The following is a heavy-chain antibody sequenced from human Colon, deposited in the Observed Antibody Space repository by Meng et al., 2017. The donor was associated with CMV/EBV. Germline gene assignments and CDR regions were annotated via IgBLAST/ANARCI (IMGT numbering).Heavy chain of an antibody. J-gene: IGHJ4*02. CDR2: ISSSSRDI. Sequence: GESLKISCAASGFTFTSYAMNWVRQAPGKGLEWVSSISSSSRDINYADSVKGRSTISRDNAKNSLYLQMNSLRAEDSGVYYCATTIVVLPAATTDYWGQGTLVTVSS. CDR1: GFTFTSYA. V-gene: IGHV3-21*01. CDR3: ATTIVVLPAATTDY. D-gene: IGHD2-15*01.